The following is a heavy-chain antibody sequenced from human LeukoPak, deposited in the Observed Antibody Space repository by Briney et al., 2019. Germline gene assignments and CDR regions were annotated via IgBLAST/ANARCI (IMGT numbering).Heavy chain of an antibody. Sequence: GGSLRLSCAASGFTFSSYWMSWVRQAPGKGLEWVADIKHEGSEKYYAGSVKGRFTISRDNAKNSLFLQMNSLRADDTAVYYCARRRTGSGTAFDIWGQGTMVTVSS. J-gene: IGHJ3*02. CDR3: ARRRTGSGTAFDI. V-gene: IGHV3-7*05. CDR2: IKHEGSEK. D-gene: IGHD1-26*01. CDR1: GFTFSSYW.